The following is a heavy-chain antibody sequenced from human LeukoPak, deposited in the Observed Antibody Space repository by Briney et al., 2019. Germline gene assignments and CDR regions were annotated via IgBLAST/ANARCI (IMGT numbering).Heavy chain of an antibody. Sequence: ETLSLTCTVSGGSIRSSYYYWGWIRQPPGKGLEWVANINQDETEKYFVDAVKGRFTISRDNAQNSVYLQMSSLRAEDTAIYYCARDIRKRGYYDFWSGYYKGSPIYYGMDVWGQGTAVTVSS. J-gene: IGHJ6*02. D-gene: IGHD3-3*01. CDR1: GGSIRSSYYY. CDR3: ARDIRKRGYYDFWSGYYKGSPIYYGMDV. CDR2: INQDETEK. V-gene: IGHV3-7*03.